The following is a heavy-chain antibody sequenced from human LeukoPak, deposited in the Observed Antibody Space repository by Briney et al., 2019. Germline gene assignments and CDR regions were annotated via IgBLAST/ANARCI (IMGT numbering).Heavy chain of an antibody. J-gene: IGHJ4*02. Sequence: GGSLRLSCAASGFTFSSYAMHWVRQAPGKGLEWVAVISYDGSNKYYADSVKGRFTISRDNSKNTLYLQMNSLRAEDTAVYYCARDNTYYYDSSGYYSGSFDYWGQGTLVTVSS. V-gene: IGHV3-30*04. D-gene: IGHD3-22*01. CDR1: GFTFSSYA. CDR2: ISYDGSNK. CDR3: ARDNTYYYDSSGYYSGSFDY.